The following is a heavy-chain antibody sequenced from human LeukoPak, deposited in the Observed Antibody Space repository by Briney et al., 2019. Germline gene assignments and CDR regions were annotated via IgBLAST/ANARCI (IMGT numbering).Heavy chain of an antibody. CDR1: GYSFTSYW. J-gene: IGHJ3*02. V-gene: IGHV5-51*01. D-gene: IGHD3-10*01. CDR2: IYPGDSDT. Sequence: GESLKISCKGSGYSFTSYWIGWVRQMPGKGLEWMGIIYPGDSDTRYSPSFQGQVTISADKSISTAYLQWSSLKASDTAMYYCARLLLEGSGSYGAFDIWGQGTMVTVSS. CDR3: ARLLLEGSGSYGAFDI.